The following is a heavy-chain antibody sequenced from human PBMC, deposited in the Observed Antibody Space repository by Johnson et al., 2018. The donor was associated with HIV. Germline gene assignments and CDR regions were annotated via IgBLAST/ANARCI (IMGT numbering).Heavy chain of an antibody. J-gene: IGHJ3*02. CDR1: GFTFSSFG. Sequence: QVQLVESGGGLVQPGGSLRLSCAASGFTFSSFGMHWVRQDPGKGLEWMTIISDDGCNKNYADSVKGRFTVSRDNSKNTLFLQMNSLRVEDTAVYYCARLKNGAFDIWCQGTMVTVSS. D-gene: IGHD2-8*01. CDR3: ARLKNGAFDI. V-gene: IGHV3-30*03. CDR2: ISDDGCNK.